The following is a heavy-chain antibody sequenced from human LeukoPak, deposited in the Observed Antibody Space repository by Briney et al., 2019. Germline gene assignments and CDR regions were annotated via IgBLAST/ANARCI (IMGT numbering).Heavy chain of an antibody. CDR3: ARDQYSSGHVTWFDP. D-gene: IGHD6-19*01. Sequence: ASETLSLTCTVSGGSISSYYWSWIRQPPGKGLEWIGYIYYSGSTNYNPSLKSRVTISVDTSKNQFSLKLSSVTAADTAVYYCARDQYSSGHVTWFDPWGQGTLVTVSS. J-gene: IGHJ5*02. V-gene: IGHV4-59*01. CDR2: IYYSGST. CDR1: GGSISSYY.